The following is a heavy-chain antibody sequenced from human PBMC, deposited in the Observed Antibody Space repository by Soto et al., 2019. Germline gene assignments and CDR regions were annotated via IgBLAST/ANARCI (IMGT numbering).Heavy chain of an antibody. D-gene: IGHD6-13*01. CDR1: GGSISSSSYY. V-gene: IGHV4-39*01. J-gene: IGHJ5*02. CDR3: ARREAAAGKNWFDP. Sequence: SETLSLTCTVSGGSISSSSYYWGWIRQPPGKGLEWIGSIYYSGSTYYNPSLKSRVTISVDTSKNQFSLKLSSVTAADTAVYYCARREAAAGKNWFDPWGQGTLVTVSS. CDR2: IYYSGST.